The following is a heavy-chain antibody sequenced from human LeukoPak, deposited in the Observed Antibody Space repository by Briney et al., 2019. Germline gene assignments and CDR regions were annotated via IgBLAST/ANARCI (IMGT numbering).Heavy chain of an antibody. CDR3: ASFGSVPGIVLMVYAKSFDY. Sequence: ASVKVSCKASGYTFTGYYMHWVRQAPGQGLEWMGWINPNSGGTNYAQKFQGRVTMTRDTSISTAYMELSRLRSDDTAVYYCASFGSVPGIVLMVYAKSFDYWGQGTLVTVSS. CDR2: INPNSGGT. J-gene: IGHJ4*02. V-gene: IGHV1-2*02. D-gene: IGHD2-8*01. CDR1: GYTFTGYY.